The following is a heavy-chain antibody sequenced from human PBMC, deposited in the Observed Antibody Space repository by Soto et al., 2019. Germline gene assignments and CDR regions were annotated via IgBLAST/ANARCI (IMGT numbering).Heavy chain of an antibody. V-gene: IGHV4-61*01. D-gene: IGHD4-4*01. CDR3: VARQFRRSTGPFDY. J-gene: IGHJ4*02. Sequence: SETLSLTCTVSSGSVSSRSYYWNWIRQPPGKGLEWIGYIHNIRSTNYNPSLESRVTISVDTSKNQFSLKLSSVTAADTAVYYCVARQFRRSTGPFDYWGQGILVTVSS. CDR1: SGSVSSRSYY. CDR2: IHNIRST.